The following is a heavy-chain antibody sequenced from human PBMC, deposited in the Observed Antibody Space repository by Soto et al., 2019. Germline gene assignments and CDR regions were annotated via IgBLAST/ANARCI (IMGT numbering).Heavy chain of an antibody. Sequence: ASVKVSCKASGYTFTSYYMHWVRQAPGQGLEWMGIINPSGGSTSYAQKFQGRVTMTRDTSTSTVYMELSSLRSEDTAVYYCARGRPGGVGYYDSSGYLDYWGQGTLVTVSS. D-gene: IGHD3-22*01. V-gene: IGHV1-46*01. CDR1: GYTFTSYY. CDR3: ARGRPGGVGYYDSSGYLDY. CDR2: INPSGGST. J-gene: IGHJ4*02.